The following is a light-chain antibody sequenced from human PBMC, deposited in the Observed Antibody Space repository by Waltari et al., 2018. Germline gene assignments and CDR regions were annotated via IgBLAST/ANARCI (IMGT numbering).Light chain of an antibody. Sequence: DIQMTQSPSAMSASVGDRVTITCRTSQGINKYLAWFQQKPGQVPKRLIYAASSLERGVPSRFSASGSGTEFTLTVSSLQPEDFATYYCLQHHSYPYTFGQGTKVEIK. J-gene: IGKJ2*01. CDR2: AAS. V-gene: IGKV1-17*03. CDR1: QGINKY. CDR3: LQHHSYPYT.